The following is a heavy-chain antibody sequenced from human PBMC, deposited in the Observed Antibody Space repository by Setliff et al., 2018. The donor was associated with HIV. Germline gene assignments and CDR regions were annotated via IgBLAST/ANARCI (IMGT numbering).Heavy chain of an antibody. V-gene: IGHV3-74*01. CDR1: GFTFSSYW. J-gene: IGHJ4*02. CDR2: INSDGSST. D-gene: IGHD3-10*01. CDR3: ARKTAYYYGSGTYYKFDY. Sequence: QPGGSLRLSCAASGFTFSSYWMHWVRQAPGKGLVWVSHINSDGSSTSYADSVKCRFTISRDNAKNTLYLQMNSLRAEDTAVYYCARKTAYYYGSGTYYKFDYWGQGTLVTVSS.